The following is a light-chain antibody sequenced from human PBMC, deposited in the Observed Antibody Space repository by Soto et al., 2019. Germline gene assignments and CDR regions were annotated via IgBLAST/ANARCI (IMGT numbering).Light chain of an antibody. Sequence: QSVLTQPASVSGSSGQSITISCSGTDSDIGSYNYVSWYQQHPGRAPKLIVFEVSNRPSGISDRFSGSKSGNTASLTISGLQTEDEAVYYCNSFTSSSSLPYVFGTGTKLTVL. CDR3: NSFTSSSSLPYV. V-gene: IGLV2-14*01. J-gene: IGLJ1*01. CDR2: EVS. CDR1: DSDIGSYNY.